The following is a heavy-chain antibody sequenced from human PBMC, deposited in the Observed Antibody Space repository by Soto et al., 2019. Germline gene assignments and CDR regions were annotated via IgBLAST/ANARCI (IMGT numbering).Heavy chain of an antibody. D-gene: IGHD5-18*01. CDR3: ARATPDGYAFDY. J-gene: IGHJ4*02. V-gene: IGHV3-23*01. CDR2: ISGSGGST. Sequence: GGSLRLSCAASGFTFSSFAMSWVRQAPGKGLEWVSSISGSGGSTYYPDSVKGRFTISRDSSKNTLYLQMNSLRAEDTAVYYCARATPDGYAFDYWGQGTLVTVSS. CDR1: GFTFSSFA.